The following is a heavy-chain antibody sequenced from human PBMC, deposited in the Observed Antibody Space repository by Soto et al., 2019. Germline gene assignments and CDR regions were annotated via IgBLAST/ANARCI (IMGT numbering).Heavy chain of an antibody. CDR1: GGSISSYY. V-gene: IGHV4-59*01. CDR3: GKDIGRSHYYDSSGYSPLGLVRGHGMDV. CDR2: IYYSGST. Sequence: PSETLSLTCTVSGGSISSYYWSWIRQPPGKGLEWIGYIYYSGSTNYNPSLKSRVTISVDTSKNQFSLRAEDTALYYCGKDIGRSHYYDSSGYSPLGLVRGHGMDVWGQGTTVTVSS. D-gene: IGHD3-22*01. J-gene: IGHJ6*02.